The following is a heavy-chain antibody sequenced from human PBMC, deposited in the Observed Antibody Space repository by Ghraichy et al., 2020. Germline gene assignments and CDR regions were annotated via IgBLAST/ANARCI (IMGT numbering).Heavy chain of an antibody. J-gene: IGHJ3*02. Sequence: SQTLSLTCAISGDSVSSNSATWNWIRQSPSRGLEWLGRTFYRSKWYNEYAVSVKSRITINPDTSKNQFSLQLRSVTPEDTAVYYCVRYRSGVDAFDIWGQGTMVTVSS. V-gene: IGHV6-1*01. CDR3: VRYRSGVDAFDI. CDR2: TFYRSKWYN. CDR1: GDSVSSNSAT. D-gene: IGHD6-19*01.